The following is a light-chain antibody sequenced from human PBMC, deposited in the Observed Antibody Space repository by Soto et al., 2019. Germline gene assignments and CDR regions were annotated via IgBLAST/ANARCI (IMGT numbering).Light chain of an antibody. CDR2: MAS. V-gene: IGKV1-9*01. J-gene: IGKJ5*01. Sequence: DIQLTQSPSSLSPSVGDRVTVTWLVSQDTSSHLNWYQQKPGKAPQLLIYMASSLESGVPSRFSGSGSGTEFVLTVSSLQPEDFATYYCQQLNSYPITCGQGTRLEIK. CDR3: QQLNSYPIT. CDR1: QDTSSH.